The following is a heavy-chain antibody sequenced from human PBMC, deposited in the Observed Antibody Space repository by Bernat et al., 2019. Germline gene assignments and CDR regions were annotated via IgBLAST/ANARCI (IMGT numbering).Heavy chain of an antibody. CDR2: ISGDGGST. CDR1: GFTFDDYA. J-gene: IGHJ6*02. D-gene: IGHD1-26*01. CDR3: AGEVFPGFRTVGYYYYDGMDV. Sequence: EVQLVESGGGVVQPGGSLRLSCAASGFTFDDYAMHWVRQAPGKGLEWVSLISGDGGSTYYADSVKGRFTISRDNSKNSLYLQMNSLRTEDTALYYCAGEVFPGFRTVGYYYYDGMDVWVQGTTVTVSS. V-gene: IGHV3-43*02.